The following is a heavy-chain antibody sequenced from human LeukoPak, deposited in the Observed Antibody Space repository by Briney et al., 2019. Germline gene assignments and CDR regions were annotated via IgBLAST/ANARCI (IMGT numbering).Heavy chain of an antibody. Sequence: PSETLSLTCAVYGGSFSGYYWSWIRQPPGKGLEWIGEISHSGSTNYNPSLKSRVTISVDTSKNQFSLKLSSVTAADTAVYYCARGASMVRGVRDFDYWGQGTLVTVSS. V-gene: IGHV4-34*01. CDR3: ARGASMVRGVRDFDY. J-gene: IGHJ4*02. D-gene: IGHD3-10*01. CDR2: ISHSGST. CDR1: GGSFSGYY.